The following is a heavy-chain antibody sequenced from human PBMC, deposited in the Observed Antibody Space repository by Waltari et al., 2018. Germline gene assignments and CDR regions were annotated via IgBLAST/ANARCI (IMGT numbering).Heavy chain of an antibody. Sequence: TLTELSMHWVRQAPGKGLEWMGGFDPEDGETIYAQKFQGRVTMTEDTSTDTAYMELSSLRSEDTAVYYCAIRPYDFWSGYYPLDYWGQGTLVTVSS. CDR2: FDPEDGET. CDR3: AIRPYDFWSGYYPLDY. V-gene: IGHV1-24*01. D-gene: IGHD3-3*01. J-gene: IGHJ4*02. CDR1: TLTELS.